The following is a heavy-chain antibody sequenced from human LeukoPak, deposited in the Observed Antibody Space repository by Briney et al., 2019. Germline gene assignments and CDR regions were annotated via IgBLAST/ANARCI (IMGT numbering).Heavy chain of an antibody. CDR3: ARGGLGYCNTSSCQSPLTLDR. CDR2: VFESGST. V-gene: IGHV4-38-2*02. D-gene: IGHD2-2*01. Sequence: SETLSLTCSVSGYSIRTGFYWAWIRQSPGKGPEWIGSVFESGSTYYNWPLKGRVALSVDTSKNQYSLNLTSLTSADTAVYYCARGGLGYCNTSSCQSPLTLDRWGPGILVTVSS. CDR1: GYSIRTGFY. J-gene: IGHJ5*02.